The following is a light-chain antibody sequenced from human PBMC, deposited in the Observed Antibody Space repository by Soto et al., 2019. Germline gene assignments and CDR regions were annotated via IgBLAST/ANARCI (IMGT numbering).Light chain of an antibody. J-gene: IGLJ1*01. CDR2: DVS. V-gene: IGLV2-14*01. CDR1: SSDVGGYNY. CDR3: SSYTSSSTFYV. Sequence: QSALTQPASVSGSPGQSITISCTGTSSDVGGYNYVSWYQQHPGKAPKLMIYDVSNRPSGVSNRFSGYKSGNTASLTISGLQAEDEDDYYCSSYTSSSTFYVFGTGTKLTVL.